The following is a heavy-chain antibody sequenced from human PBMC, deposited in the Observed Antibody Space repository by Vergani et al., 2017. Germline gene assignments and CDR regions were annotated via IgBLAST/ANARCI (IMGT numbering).Heavy chain of an antibody. D-gene: IGHD4-11*01. Sequence: QVQLQQWGAGLLKPSETLSLTCAVSGGSFSGYYWSWIRQPPGKGLEWIGEINHSGSTNYNPSLKSRVTISVDTSKKQFSLKLSAVTAADTAVYYWGRGPYSNYVRHPQYLDYWGQGTLVTVSS. V-gene: IGHV4-34*01. CDR3: GRGPYSNYVRHPQYLDY. J-gene: IGHJ4*02. CDR2: INHSGST. CDR1: GGSFSGYY.